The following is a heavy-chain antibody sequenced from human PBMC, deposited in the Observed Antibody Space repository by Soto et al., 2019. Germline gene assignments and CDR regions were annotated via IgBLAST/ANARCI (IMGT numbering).Heavy chain of an antibody. D-gene: IGHD3-16*01. CDR2: IYTGDSDT. CDR3: ARYPPPANRYVGDYYGMDV. J-gene: IGHJ6*02. CDR1: GYSFTSYW. Sequence: PGESLKISCKGSGYSFTSYWIGWVRQMPGKGLEWMGIIYTGDSDTRYSPSFQGPVTISADKSISTAYLQWSNLKASDTVMDYCARYPPPANRYVGDYYGMDVWGQGTTVTVSS. V-gene: IGHV5-51*01.